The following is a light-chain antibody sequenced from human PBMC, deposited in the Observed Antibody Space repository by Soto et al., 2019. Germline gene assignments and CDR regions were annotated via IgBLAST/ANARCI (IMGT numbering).Light chain of an antibody. CDR2: CAA. V-gene: IGKV3-20*01. J-gene: IGKJ1*01. CDR3: LQYDIRT. Sequence: IVFNQSVGTVSLSPGERAPLSCRASQSFNSIYLAWYQHKPGQAPRLLSYCAASRATGIPDRFSGSGSGTDFTLTFCRLEPEDYAVYYCLQYDIRTFCQGTKVDIK. CDR1: QSFNSIY.